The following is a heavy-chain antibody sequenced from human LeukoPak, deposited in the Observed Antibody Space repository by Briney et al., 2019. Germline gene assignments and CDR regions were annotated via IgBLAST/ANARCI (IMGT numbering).Heavy chain of an antibody. CDR3: ARGIAAAGTDDY. D-gene: IGHD6-13*01. V-gene: IGHV1-69*05. Sequence: SVKVSCKASGGTFSSYAISWVRQAPGQGLEWMGGIIPIFGTANYAQKFQGRVTITTDESTSTACIELSSLRSEDTAVYYCARGIAAAGTDDYWGQGTRVTVS. J-gene: IGHJ4*02. CDR1: GGTFSSYA. CDR2: IIPIFGTA.